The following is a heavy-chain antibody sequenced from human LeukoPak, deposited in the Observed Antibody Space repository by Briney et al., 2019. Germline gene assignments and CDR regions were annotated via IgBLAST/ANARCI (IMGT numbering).Heavy chain of an antibody. V-gene: IGHV1-69*13. CDR1: GGTFSSYA. D-gene: IGHD3-22*01. Sequence: SVKVSCKASGGTFSSYAISWVRQAPGQGLEWMGGIIPIFGTANYAQKFQGRVTITADESTSTAYMELSSLRSEDTAVYYCARSPRPRYDSSAYYGDWGQGTLVTISS. J-gene: IGHJ4*02. CDR2: IIPIFGTA. CDR3: ARSPRPRYDSSAYYGD.